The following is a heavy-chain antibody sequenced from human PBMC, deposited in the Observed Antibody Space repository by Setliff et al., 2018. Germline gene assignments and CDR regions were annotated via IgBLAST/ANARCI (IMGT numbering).Heavy chain of an antibody. CDR3: ARAFGMYYDFWSGSLHYFDY. CDR1: GYTFTGYY. CDR2: INPNSGGT. D-gene: IGHD3-3*01. J-gene: IGHJ4*02. Sequence: ASVKVSCKASGYTFTGYYMHWGRQAPGQGLEWMGWINPNSGGTNYAQKFQGRVTMTRDTSISTAYMELSRLRSDDTAVYYCARAFGMYYDFWSGSLHYFDYWGQGTLVTVPQ. V-gene: IGHV1-2*02.